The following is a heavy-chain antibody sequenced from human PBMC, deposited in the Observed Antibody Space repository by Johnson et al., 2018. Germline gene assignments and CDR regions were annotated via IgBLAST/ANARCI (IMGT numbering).Heavy chain of an antibody. CDR1: GFTVSNNY. J-gene: IGHJ3*01. CDR3: ARNEVDAAFDL. CDR2: SYSAGST. D-gene: IGHD5-12*01. V-gene: IGHV3-53*01. Sequence: VQLVQSGGGLIQPGGSLRLSCAASGFTVSNNYMCWIRQAPGKGLEWVSVSYSAGSTYSADCVKGRFTISRDNSRNTLFLQMNSLRSEDTAVYYCARNEVDAAFDLWGQGTMVTVSS.